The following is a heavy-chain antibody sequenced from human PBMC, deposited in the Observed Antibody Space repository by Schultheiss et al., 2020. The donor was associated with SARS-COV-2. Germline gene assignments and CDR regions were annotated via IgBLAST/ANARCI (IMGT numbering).Heavy chain of an antibody. CDR1: GFTFSSYA. CDR2: ISYDGSNK. J-gene: IGHJ6*02. CDR3: ARDWGPETDYYYYGMDV. D-gene: IGHD3-16*01. Sequence: GGSLRLSCAASGFTFSSYAMHWVRQAPGKGLEWVAVISYDGSNKYYADSVKGRFTISRDNSKNTLYLQMNSLRSEDTAVYYCARDWGPETDYYYYGMDVWGQGTTVTVSS. V-gene: IGHV3-30*04.